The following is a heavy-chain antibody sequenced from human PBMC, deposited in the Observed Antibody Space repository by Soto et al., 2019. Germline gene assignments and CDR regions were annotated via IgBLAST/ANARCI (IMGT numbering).Heavy chain of an antibody. CDR2: ISAYNGNT. CDR1: GYTFTSYG. V-gene: IGHV1-18*01. CDR3: AMGVHGDYSYYFDY. Sequence: ASVKVSCKASGYTFTSYGISWVRQAPGQGLEWMGWISAYNGNTNYAQKLQGRVTMTTDTSTSTAYMELRSLRSDDTAVYYCAMGVHGDYSYYFDYWGQGTLVTVSS. J-gene: IGHJ4*02. D-gene: IGHD4-17*01.